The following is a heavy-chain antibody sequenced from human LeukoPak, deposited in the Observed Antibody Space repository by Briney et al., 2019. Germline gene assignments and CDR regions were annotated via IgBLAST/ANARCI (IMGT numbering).Heavy chain of an antibody. J-gene: IGHJ4*02. CDR1: GFTFSSYW. D-gene: IGHD3-3*01. V-gene: IGHV3-74*01. Sequence: GESLRLSCAASGFTFSSYWMHWVRQAPGKGLVWVSRINTDGSSTSYADSVKGRFTISRDNAKNSLYLQMNSLRAEDTAVYYCASVSRSGYYFWTDPLFDYWGQGTLVTVSS. CDR3: ASVSRSGYYFWTDPLFDY. CDR2: INTDGSST.